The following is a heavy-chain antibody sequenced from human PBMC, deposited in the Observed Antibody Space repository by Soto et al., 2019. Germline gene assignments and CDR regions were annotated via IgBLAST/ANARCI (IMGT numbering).Heavy chain of an antibody. CDR2: IRTIGGRT. Sequence: QVHLVQSGAEVKKPGASVKVSCKASGYTFTNYYIHWVRQAPGQGLEWLGIIRTIGGRTEYAQRFQGRVTMTRDTSTSTVYMELTSLTSEDTAVYYCAREPNESYYFDYWGQGTLVTVSS. D-gene: IGHD5-18*01. V-gene: IGHV1-46*01. CDR1: GYTFTNYY. J-gene: IGHJ4*02. CDR3: AREPNESYYFDY.